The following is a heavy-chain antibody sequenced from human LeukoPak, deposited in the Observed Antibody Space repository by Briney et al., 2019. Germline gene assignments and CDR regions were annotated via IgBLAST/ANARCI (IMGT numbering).Heavy chain of an antibody. Sequence: PGRSPRLSCAASGFTFDDYAMHWVRQAPGKGLEWVSGISWNSGSIGYADSVKGRFTISRDNAKNSLYLQMNSLRAEDTALYYCARPQVNDYGDCGIWGQGTMVAVSS. J-gene: IGHJ3*02. V-gene: IGHV3-9*01. D-gene: IGHD4-17*01. CDR1: GFTFDDYA. CDR3: ARPQVNDYGDCGI. CDR2: ISWNSGSI.